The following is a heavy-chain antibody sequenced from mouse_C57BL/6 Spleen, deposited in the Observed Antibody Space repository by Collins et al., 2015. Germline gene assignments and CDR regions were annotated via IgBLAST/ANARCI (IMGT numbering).Heavy chain of an antibody. Sequence: QVQLQQPGTELVKPGASVKLSCKASGYTFTSYWVHWVKQRPGQGLEWIGNIYPTNGYTGYSEKFKSKATLTVDTSSNTAYMQLSSLTSEDSAVCYCARGDYFGSSWYFDVWGTGTTVTVSS. J-gene: IGHJ1*03. D-gene: IGHD1-1*01. CDR2: IYPTNGYT. V-gene: IGHV1-53*01. CDR1: GYTFTSYW. CDR3: ARGDYFGSSWYFDV.